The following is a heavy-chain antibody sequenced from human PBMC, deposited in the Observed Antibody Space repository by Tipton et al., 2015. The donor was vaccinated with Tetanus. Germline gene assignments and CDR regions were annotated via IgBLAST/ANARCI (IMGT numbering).Heavy chain of an antibody. D-gene: IGHD1-14*01. Sequence: TLSLTCTVFGDPISSGLYFWAWIHQSPGKGLEWIGSVSRSGGTYYNPSLRSRVSISVETPKNQFAGELNFVTAADTAVYYCARHDHEMSSPFDNWGQGTQVTVSS. CDR1: GDPISSGLYF. CDR2: VSRSGGT. CDR3: ARHDHEMSSPFDN. V-gene: IGHV4-39*01. J-gene: IGHJ4*02.